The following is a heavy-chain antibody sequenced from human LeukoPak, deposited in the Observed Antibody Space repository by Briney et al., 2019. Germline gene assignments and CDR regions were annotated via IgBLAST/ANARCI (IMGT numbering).Heavy chain of an antibody. CDR2: FYHSGST. Sequence: PSETLSLTCTVSGGSITSSYWNWIRQSPGHGLEWIGNFYHSGSTKYNPSIDRRVTILGDKSTNQFSLTLRSVTPADTAVYFCASGYYCSGWWYLYFDYWGRGALVTVSS. J-gene: IGHJ4*02. V-gene: IGHV4-59*01. D-gene: IGHD6-19*01. CDR3: ASGYYCSGWWYLYFDY. CDR1: GGSITSSY.